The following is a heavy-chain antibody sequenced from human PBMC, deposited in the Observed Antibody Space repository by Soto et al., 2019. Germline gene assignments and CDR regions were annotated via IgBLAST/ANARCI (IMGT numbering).Heavy chain of an antibody. CDR1: GGSFSSYY. Sequence: SETLSLTCAVYGGSFSSYYWSWIRQPPGKGLECIGEINHSGSTNYNPSLKSRVTISVGTSKNQFSLKLSSVTAADTAVYYCARGSPYSSSWYGYSPPGYYYYGMDVWGQGTTVTVSS. J-gene: IGHJ6*02. V-gene: IGHV4-34*01. D-gene: IGHD6-13*01. CDR3: ARGSPYSSSWYGYSPPGYYYYGMDV. CDR2: INHSGST.